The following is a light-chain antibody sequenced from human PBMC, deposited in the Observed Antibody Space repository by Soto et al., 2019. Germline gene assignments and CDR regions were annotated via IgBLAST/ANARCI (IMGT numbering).Light chain of an antibody. Sequence: EIVLTQSPGSLSLSPGQRATLSCRASQSVDSTFFAWYQKKPGQAPRLLIYGASKRDTGVLDRLSGSGCGTYFTLTISSLEPEDLAVYYCQQYMSSVTFGQGTKVEI. J-gene: IGKJ1*01. CDR2: GAS. CDR3: QQYMSSVT. V-gene: IGKV3-20*01. CDR1: QSVDSTF.